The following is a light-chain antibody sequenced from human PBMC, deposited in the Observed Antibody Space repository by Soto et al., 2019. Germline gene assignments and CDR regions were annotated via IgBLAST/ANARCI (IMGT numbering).Light chain of an antibody. CDR3: MRALHTPLT. V-gene: IGKV2-28*01. CDR2: LGA. Sequence: DIVMTQSPLSLPVTPGEPASISCRSSQSLLHSNGYNYLDWYLQKPGQSPELLIYLGANRASGVPDRFGGSGSGTDFTLKISRVEAEGVGVYYCMRALHTPLTFGGGTKVEIK. CDR1: QSLLHSNGYNY. J-gene: IGKJ4*01.